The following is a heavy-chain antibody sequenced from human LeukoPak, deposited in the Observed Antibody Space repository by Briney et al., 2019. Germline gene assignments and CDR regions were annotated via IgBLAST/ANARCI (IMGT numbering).Heavy chain of an antibody. CDR3: AKPSTGYRTTHFDY. V-gene: IGHV3-23*01. CDR2: ISGSGSGGRT. D-gene: IGHD3-9*01. CDR1: GFAFSSYA. Sequence: PGESLRLSCAASGFAFSSYAMSWVRQAPGQGLEWVSSISGSGSGGRTYYADSVKGRFTISRDTSKNTLYLQMNSLRAEDTAVYYCAKPSTGYRTTHFDYWGQGTLVTVSS. J-gene: IGHJ4*02.